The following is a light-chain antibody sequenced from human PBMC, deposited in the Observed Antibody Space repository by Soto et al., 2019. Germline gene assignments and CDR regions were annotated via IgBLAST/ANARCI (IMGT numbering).Light chain of an antibody. CDR1: SSNSGSNS. Sequence: QSVLTQPPSASGTPGQRVTISCSGSSSNSGSNSVNWYHHLPGTAPKLLIYSNDQRPSGVPDRFSGSKSGTSVSLAISGLQSEDEADYYCAAWDDSLNGLVFGGGTKVTVL. CDR3: AAWDDSLNGLV. CDR2: SND. J-gene: IGLJ2*01. V-gene: IGLV1-44*01.